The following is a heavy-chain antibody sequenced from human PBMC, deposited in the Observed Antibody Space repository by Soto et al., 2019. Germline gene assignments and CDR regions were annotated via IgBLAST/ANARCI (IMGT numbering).Heavy chain of an antibody. CDR2: IYYSGST. CDR1: GGSVSSGSYY. CDR3: ARVYAVTSD. Sequence: PSETLSLTCTVSGGSVSSGSYYWSWIRQPPGKGLEWIGYIYYSGSTNYNPSLKSRVTISVDTSKNQFSLKLSSVTAADTAVYYCARVYAVTSDWGQGTLVTVSS. J-gene: IGHJ4*02. D-gene: IGHD4-17*01. V-gene: IGHV4-61*01.